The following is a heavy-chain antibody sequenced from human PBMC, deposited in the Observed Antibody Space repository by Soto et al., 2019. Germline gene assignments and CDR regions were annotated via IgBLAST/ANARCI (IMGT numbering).Heavy chain of an antibody. CDR2: ISYDGSNK. CDR3: AKGLPDTDCYYGMDV. V-gene: IGHV3-30*18. CDR1: GFTFSSYG. D-gene: IGHD2-15*01. J-gene: IGHJ6*02. Sequence: ESGGGVVQPGRSLRLSCAASGFTFSSYGMHWVRQAPGKGLEWVAVISYDGSNKYYADSVKGRFTISRDNSKNTLYLQMNSLRAENTAVYYCAKGLPDTDCYYGMDVWGQGTTVTVSS.